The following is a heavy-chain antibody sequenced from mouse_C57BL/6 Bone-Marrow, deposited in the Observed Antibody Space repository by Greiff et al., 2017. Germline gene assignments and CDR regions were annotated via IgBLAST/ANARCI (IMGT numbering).Heavy chain of an antibody. D-gene: IGHD1-1*01. CDR1: GFNIKDDY. V-gene: IGHV14-4*01. Sequence: EVQLQQSGAELVRPGASVQLSCTASGFNIKDDYMHWVKQRPEPGLEWIGWIDPENGDTEYASKFQGKATITADTSSNTAYLQLSSLTSEDTAVYYCTPYYYGSEAYWGQGTLVTVSA. CDR3: TPYYYGSEAY. CDR2: IDPENGDT. J-gene: IGHJ3*01.